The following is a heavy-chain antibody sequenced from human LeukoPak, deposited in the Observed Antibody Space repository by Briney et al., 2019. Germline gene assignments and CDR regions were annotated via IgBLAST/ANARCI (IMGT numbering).Heavy chain of an antibody. CDR2: IYYSGST. Sequence: SETLSLTCTVSGGSINSYYWSWIRQPPGKGLEWIGYIYYSGSTNYNPSLKSRVTISVDTSKNQFSLKLSSVTTADTAVYYCARGFEDTSMGVWGQGTLVTVSS. D-gene: IGHD5-18*01. CDR3: ARGFEDTSMGV. CDR1: GGSINSYY. J-gene: IGHJ4*02. V-gene: IGHV4-59*01.